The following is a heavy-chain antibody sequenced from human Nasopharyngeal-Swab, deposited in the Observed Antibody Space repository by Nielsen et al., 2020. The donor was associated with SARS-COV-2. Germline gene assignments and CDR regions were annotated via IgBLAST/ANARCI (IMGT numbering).Heavy chain of an antibody. Sequence: GESLKISCAASGFSFSTYWMHWVRHTPGKGPVWVSRLKTDGSDTMYADSVKGRFTISRDNAKNTMYLQMNSLREEDTALYYCARETSASGAYYFDFWGRGTRVTVSS. CDR2: LKTDGSDT. V-gene: IGHV3-74*03. D-gene: IGHD3-16*01. CDR1: GFSFSTYW. CDR3: ARETSASGAYYFDF. J-gene: IGHJ4*02.